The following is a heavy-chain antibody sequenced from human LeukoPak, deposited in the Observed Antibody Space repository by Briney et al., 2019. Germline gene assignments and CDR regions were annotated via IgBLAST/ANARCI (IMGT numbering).Heavy chain of an antibody. Sequence: GRSLRLSCAASGFTLSSYDMHWVRQTPGKGLEWVALISNDGSNKYYADSVKGRFTISRDNSKNTLYLQMNSLRAEDTAVYYCAKPILPRDYGLDYWGQGTLVTVSS. CDR1: GFTLSSYD. D-gene: IGHD4-17*01. J-gene: IGHJ4*02. CDR2: ISNDGSNK. CDR3: AKPILPRDYGLDY. V-gene: IGHV3-30*18.